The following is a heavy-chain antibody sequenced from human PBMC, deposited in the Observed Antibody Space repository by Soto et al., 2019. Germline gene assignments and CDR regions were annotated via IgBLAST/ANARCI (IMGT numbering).Heavy chain of an antibody. D-gene: IGHD2-2*01. CDR3: AKDGTVVPAAMPDY. CDR2: ISGGGGTT. V-gene: IGHV3-23*01. CDR1: GFTFSSYA. Sequence: EVQLLESGGGLIQPGGSLRLSCAASGFTFSSYAMSWVRQAPGKGLEWVSAISGGGGTTYYTNSVKGRFTISRDNSKNTLFLQMNSLRAEDTAVYYCAKDGTVVPAAMPDYWGQGALVTVSS. J-gene: IGHJ4*02.